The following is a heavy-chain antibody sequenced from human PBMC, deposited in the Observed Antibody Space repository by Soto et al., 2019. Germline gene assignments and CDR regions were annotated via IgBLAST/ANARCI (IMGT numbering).Heavy chain of an antibody. J-gene: IGHJ5*02. V-gene: IGHV5-51*01. D-gene: IGHD6-19*01. CDR3: ARHNIAVAGSNWFDP. Sequence: GESLKISCKGSGYSFTSYWIGWVRQMPGKGLEWMGIIYPGDSDTRYSPSFQGQVTISADKSISTAYLQWSSLKASDTAMYYCARHNIAVAGSNWFDPWGQGTLVTVSS. CDR2: IYPGDSDT. CDR1: GYSFTSYW.